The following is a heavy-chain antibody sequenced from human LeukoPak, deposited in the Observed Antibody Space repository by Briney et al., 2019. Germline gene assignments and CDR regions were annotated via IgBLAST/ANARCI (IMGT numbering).Heavy chain of an antibody. D-gene: IGHD5-18*01. CDR2: MNPNSGNT. CDR3: ARDHESSAAMVLFDY. Sequence: ASVKVSCKASGYTFTDYYMHWVRQAPGQGLEWMGWMNPNSGNTGYAQKFQGRITITADKSTSTAYMELSSLRSEDTAVYYCARDHESSAAMVLFDYWGQGTLVTVSS. J-gene: IGHJ4*02. V-gene: IGHV1-8*03. CDR1: GYTFTDYY.